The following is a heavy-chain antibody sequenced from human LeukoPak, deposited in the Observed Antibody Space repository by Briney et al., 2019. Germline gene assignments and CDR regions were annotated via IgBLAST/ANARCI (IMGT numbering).Heavy chain of an antibody. J-gene: IGHJ4*02. CDR1: GFTFSSYW. D-gene: IGHD3-10*01. CDR2: IKQDGSEK. V-gene: IGHV3-7*01. CDR3: ARDHYYGSGSYYKLFDY. Sequence: PGGSLRLSCAASGFTFSSYWMSWVRQAPGKGLEWVANIKQDGSEKYYVDSVKGRFTISRDNAKNSLYLQMNSLRAEDTAVYYCARDHYYGSGSYYKLFDYWGQGTLVTVSS.